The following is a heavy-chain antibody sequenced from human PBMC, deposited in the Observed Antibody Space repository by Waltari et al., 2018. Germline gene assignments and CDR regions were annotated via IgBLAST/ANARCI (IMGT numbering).Heavy chain of an antibody. CDR1: GFAFSNYA. J-gene: IGHJ4*02. V-gene: IGHV3-23*01. Sequence: DVQMLESGGGLVQPGGSLRLSCEASGFAFSNYAMFWVRQTPGKGRECVSGMSATGSSTYNADSVRGRFTISRDNSKSTLFLQINGLRTDDTAVYYCARRTSWGRGTLVTVSS. CDR3: ARRTS. CDR2: MSATGSST.